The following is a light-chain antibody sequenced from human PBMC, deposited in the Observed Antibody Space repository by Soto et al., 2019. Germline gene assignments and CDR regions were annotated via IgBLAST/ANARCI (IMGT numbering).Light chain of an antibody. CDR1: SSDVGSYNL. V-gene: IGLV2-23*01. Sequence: QSAPTQPASVSGSPGQSITISCTGTSSDVGSYNLVSWYQQHPGKAPKLMIYEGSKRPSGVSDRFSGSKSGNTASLTISGLQAEDEADYYCSSYAGSGTSDVVFGGGTKLTVL. CDR3: SSYAGSGTSDVV. CDR2: EGS. J-gene: IGLJ2*01.